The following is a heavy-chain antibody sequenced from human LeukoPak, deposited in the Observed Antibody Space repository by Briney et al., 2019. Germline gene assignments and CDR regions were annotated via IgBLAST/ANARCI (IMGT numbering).Heavy chain of an antibody. CDR2: IYYSGST. Sequence: PSETLSLTCTVSGGSINFYYWSWIRQSPGKGLEWIGYIYYSGSTNYNPSLKSRVTISVDTSKDQFSLKLSSVTAADTAVYYCARAAADYSYFDSWGQGTLVTVSS. CDR1: GGSINFYY. J-gene: IGHJ4*02. CDR3: ARAAADYSYFDS. D-gene: IGHD3-10*01. V-gene: IGHV4-59*08.